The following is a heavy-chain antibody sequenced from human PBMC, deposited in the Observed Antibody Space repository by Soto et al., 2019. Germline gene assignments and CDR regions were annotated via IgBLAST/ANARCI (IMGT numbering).Heavy chain of an antibody. D-gene: IGHD3-16*01. V-gene: IGHV3-30*01. Sequence: VGSLRLSCVASGFTFADYAMHWVRRIPGKGLEWVAVISYSGDRQYYAESVKGRFTISRDNSKKTLYLQMFSLTSEDSAVFYCARTPAAMITDRYNWFDSWGPGTQVTVSS. CDR3: ARTPAAMITDRYNWFDS. CDR2: ISYSGDRQ. J-gene: IGHJ5*01. CDR1: GFTFADYA.